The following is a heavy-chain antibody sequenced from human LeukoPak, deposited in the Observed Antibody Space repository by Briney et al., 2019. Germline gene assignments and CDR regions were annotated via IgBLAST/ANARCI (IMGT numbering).Heavy chain of an antibody. V-gene: IGHV3-7*01. D-gene: IGHD5-12*01. Sequence: HPGGSLRLSCAASGFTFTTYWMSWVRQAPGKGLEWVANIKQDGTEKYYVDSVKGRFTISRDNAKNSLFLQVNSLRAGDTAVYYCVRETGWLFDFWGQGTLVIVSS. J-gene: IGHJ4*02. CDR2: IKQDGTEK. CDR1: GFTFTTYW. CDR3: VRETGWLFDF.